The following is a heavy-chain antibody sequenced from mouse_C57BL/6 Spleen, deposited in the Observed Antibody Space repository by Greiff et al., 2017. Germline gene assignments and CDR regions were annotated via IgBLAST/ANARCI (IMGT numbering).Heavy chain of an antibody. CDR3: AIGYDYDWFAY. Sequence: VQLQQPGAELVKPGASVKVSCKASGYTFTSYWMHWVKQRPGQGLEWIGRIHPSDSDTNYNQKFKGKATLTVDKSSSTAYMQLSSLTSEDSAVYYCAIGYDYDWFAYWGQGTLVTVSA. V-gene: IGHV1-74*01. J-gene: IGHJ3*01. D-gene: IGHD2-4*01. CDR1: GYTFTSYW. CDR2: IHPSDSDT.